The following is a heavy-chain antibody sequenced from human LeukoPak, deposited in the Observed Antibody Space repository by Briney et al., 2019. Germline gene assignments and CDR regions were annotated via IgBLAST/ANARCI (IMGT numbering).Heavy chain of an antibody. CDR1: GFTLSSYW. CDR2: IRQDGGEK. CDR3: ARDRPYSNSLDY. J-gene: IGHJ4*02. V-gene: IGHV3-7*05. D-gene: IGHD6-6*01. Sequence: GGSLRLSCAASGFTLSSYWMSWVRQAPGKGLEGVASIRQDGGEKYYVDSVKGRFTISRDYAKNSLDLQMNSLSAEDTAVYYCARDRPYSNSLDYWGQGTLVTVSS.